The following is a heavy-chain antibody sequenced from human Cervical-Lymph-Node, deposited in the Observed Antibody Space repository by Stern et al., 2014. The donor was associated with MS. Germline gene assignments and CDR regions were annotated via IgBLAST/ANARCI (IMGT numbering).Heavy chain of an antibody. Sequence: VLLVASGGGVIPPGGSLRLFCTASGFTVSRGYMTWVRQAPGKGLGWVSLITNVGSTFYTDSVKGRFTISRDDSKNTVYLHMTSLRAEDTAMYYCARDTSSPERSDWWGQGTLVTVSS. CDR1: GFTVSRGY. D-gene: IGHD1-1*01. J-gene: IGHJ4*02. CDR3: ARDTSSPERSDW. CDR2: ITNVGST. V-gene: IGHV3-53*01.